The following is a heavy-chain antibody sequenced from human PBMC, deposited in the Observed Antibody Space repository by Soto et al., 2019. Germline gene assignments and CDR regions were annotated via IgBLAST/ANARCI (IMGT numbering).Heavy chain of an antibody. Sequence: QVQLQESGPGLVKPSQTLSLTCTVSGGSISSGDYYWSWIRQPPGKGLECIGYIYYSGSTYDNPSLKSRVTISVDTSKNQFSLKLSSVTAADTAVYYCARVERYSYGWPYYFDYWGQGTLVTVSS. D-gene: IGHD5-18*01. CDR1: GGSISSGDYY. J-gene: IGHJ4*02. V-gene: IGHV4-30-4*01. CDR2: IYYSGST. CDR3: ARVERYSYGWPYYFDY.